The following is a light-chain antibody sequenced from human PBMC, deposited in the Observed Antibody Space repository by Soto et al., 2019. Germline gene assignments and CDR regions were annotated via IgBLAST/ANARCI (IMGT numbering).Light chain of an antibody. J-gene: IGLJ2*01. CDR1: SSDVGSYNR. V-gene: IGLV2-18*02. CDR2: EVS. CDR3: SSYTSSSTLL. Sequence: QSALTQPPSVSGSPGQSVTISCTGTSSDVGSYNRVSWYQQPPGTAPKLMIYEVSNRPSGVPDRFSGSKSGNTASLTISGIQPEDEADYYCSSYTSSSTLLFGGGTKLTVL.